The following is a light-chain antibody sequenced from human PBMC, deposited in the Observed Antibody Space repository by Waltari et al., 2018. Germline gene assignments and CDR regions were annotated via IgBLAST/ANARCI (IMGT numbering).Light chain of an antibody. CDR1: SIGSYS. Sequence: SSVLIQPPSVAVAPGQTASITCGGDSIGSYSVHWYRQRPGQAPEVVVSDGGDRPSGIPARFSAFNPGNTATLTLSRVEAVDEADYYCQVTHTSGDPSYVFGSGTKVTVL. CDR2: DGG. V-gene: IGLV3-21*02. CDR3: QVTHTSGDPSYV. J-gene: IGLJ1*01.